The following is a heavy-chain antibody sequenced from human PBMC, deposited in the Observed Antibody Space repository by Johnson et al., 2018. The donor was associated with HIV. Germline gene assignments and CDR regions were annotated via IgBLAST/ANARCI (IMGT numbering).Heavy chain of an antibody. V-gene: IGHV3-11*04. D-gene: IGHD2-2*01. Sequence: QVQLVESGGGVVQPGGSLRLSCAASGFNFSDYYMSWIRQAPGKGLEWVSYISSSGTTIYYADSVKGRFTISRDSSKNTLYLQMNSLRPDDTAVYYCARGRKDIAVVDGLDTDAFDIWGQGTMVTVSS. J-gene: IGHJ3*02. CDR1: GFNFSDYY. CDR2: ISSSGTTI. CDR3: ARGRKDIAVVDGLDTDAFDI.